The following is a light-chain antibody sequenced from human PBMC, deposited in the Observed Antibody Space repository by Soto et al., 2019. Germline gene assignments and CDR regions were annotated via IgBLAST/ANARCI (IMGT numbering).Light chain of an antibody. J-gene: IGLJ1*01. V-gene: IGLV2-14*01. Sequence: QSVLTQPASVSGSPGQSITLSCTGTSSDVGGYNYVSWYQQHPGKAPKLMIYEVNNRPSGVSNRFSGSKSGNTASLTISGLQAEDEADYYCNSYASSGTLVFGTGTKLTVL. CDR1: SSDVGGYNY. CDR3: NSYASSGTLV. CDR2: EVN.